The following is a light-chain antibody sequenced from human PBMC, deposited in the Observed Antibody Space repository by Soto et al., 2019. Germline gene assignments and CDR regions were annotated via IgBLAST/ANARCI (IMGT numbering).Light chain of an antibody. V-gene: IGKV3-20*01. Sequence: EIVLTQSPGTLSLSPGERATLSCRASQSVRSSYLAWYQQNPGQPPRLLIYDATNRATGIPDRFSGSGSGTDFTLTISRLEPEDSAVYYCQQYGSSPWTFGQGTKVEIK. CDR2: DAT. J-gene: IGKJ1*01. CDR1: QSVRSSY. CDR3: QQYGSSPWT.